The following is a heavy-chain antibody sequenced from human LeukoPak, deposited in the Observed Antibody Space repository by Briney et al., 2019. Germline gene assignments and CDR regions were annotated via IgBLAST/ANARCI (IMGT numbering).Heavy chain of an antibody. CDR3: ARGQMPYYYHRSGYYYDSDY. V-gene: IGHV1-8*01. J-gene: IGHJ4*02. Sequence: ASGKVSCKASGHTFTSYDINWVRQATGQGLEWMGWMNPNSANTGCAQKFQGRVTMTRNTSISTAYMELSSLRSEDTAVYYCARGQMPYYYHRSGYYYDSDYWGQGTLVTVSS. D-gene: IGHD3-22*01. CDR2: MNPNSANT. CDR1: GHTFTSYD.